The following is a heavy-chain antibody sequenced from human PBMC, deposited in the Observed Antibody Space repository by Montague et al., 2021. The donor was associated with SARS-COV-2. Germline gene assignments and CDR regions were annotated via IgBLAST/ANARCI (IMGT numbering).Heavy chain of an antibody. J-gene: IGHJ6*02. V-gene: IGHV4-34*01. D-gene: IGHD6-13*01. CDR1: GASFSDYS. CDR2: VNPGGSN. CDR3: ARGSTSSWKQKIRENRRISLATSYFHNFVMDV. Sequence: SETLSLTCAVYGASFSDYSWTWVRQAPGEGLAWIGEVNPGGSNNYNPSLMSRVSISVDTSKSQFSLTLGSAAAADSAIYYCARGSTSSWKQKIRENRRISLATSYFHNFVMDVWGQGTSVVVSS.